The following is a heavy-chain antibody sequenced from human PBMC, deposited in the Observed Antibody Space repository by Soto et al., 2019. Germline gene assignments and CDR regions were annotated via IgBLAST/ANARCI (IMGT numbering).Heavy chain of an antibody. D-gene: IGHD2-8*01. CDR1: GFTFSSYS. CDR2: ISSSSSTI. Sequence: PGGSLRLSCAASGFTFSSYSMNWVRQAPGKGLEWVSYISSSSSTIYYADSVKGRFTISRDNAKNSLYLQMNSLRDEDTAVYYCARGLGLYCTNGVCFKHYYYYGMDVWGQGTTVTVS. V-gene: IGHV3-48*02. J-gene: IGHJ6*02. CDR3: ARGLGLYCTNGVCFKHYYYYGMDV.